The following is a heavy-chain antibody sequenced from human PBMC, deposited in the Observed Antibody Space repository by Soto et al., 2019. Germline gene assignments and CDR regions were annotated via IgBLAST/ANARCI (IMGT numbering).Heavy chain of an antibody. D-gene: IGHD1-20*01. J-gene: IGHJ6*02. V-gene: IGHV1-69*13. Sequence: SMKVSCKASGGTFSSYAISWVRQAPGQGLYWMGGTIPIFVKENYAHKLQGRVTITAEESTRKDYMELRSLRSEDTAVYYCASFGGFINGTQAMVYYYGMYXWGQGTTFTVS. CDR2: TIPIFVKE. CDR3: ASFGGFINGTQAMVYYYGMYX. CDR1: GGTFSSYA.